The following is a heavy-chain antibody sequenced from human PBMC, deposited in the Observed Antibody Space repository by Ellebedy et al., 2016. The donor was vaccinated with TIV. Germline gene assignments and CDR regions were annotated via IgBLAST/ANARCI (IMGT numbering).Heavy chain of an antibody. CDR3: ASVVRKGSGNMDV. J-gene: IGHJ6*02. CDR1: GDSVSSTSAA. CDR2: TYYRSKWYN. Sequence: SQTLSLTCAISGDSVSSTSAAWNWIRQSPSGGLEWLGRTYYRSKWYNDYAVSVKSRITNNPDTSKNQFSLQLNSVTPEDKAVYYCASVVRKGSGNMDVWGQGTTVTVSS. V-gene: IGHV6-1*01. D-gene: IGHD3-10*01.